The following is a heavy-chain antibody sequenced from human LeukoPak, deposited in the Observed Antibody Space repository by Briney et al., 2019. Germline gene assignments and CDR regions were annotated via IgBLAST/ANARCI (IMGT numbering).Heavy chain of an antibody. J-gene: IGHJ4*02. CDR1: GFTFNSYG. V-gene: IGHV3-23*01. CDR2: LSGSGGSK. CDR3: AKLIPSSGWPIDY. Sequence: PGGSLRLSCAGSGFTFNSYGMSWVRQAPGKGLEWVSSLSGSGGSKYYADSVKGRFTISRDNSKNTVYLQMNSLRAEDTAVYYCAKLIPSSGWPIDYWGQGTLVTVSS. D-gene: IGHD6-19*01.